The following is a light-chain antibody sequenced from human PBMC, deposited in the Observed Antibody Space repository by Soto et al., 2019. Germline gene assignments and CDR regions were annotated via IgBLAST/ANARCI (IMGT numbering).Light chain of an antibody. V-gene: IGKV1-39*01. CDR2: AAS. Sequence: DIQMTQSPSSLSASVGDRVTITCRASQSISSYLNWYQQKPGKAPKLLIYAASSLQSGVPSRFSGRGSGTDFTLNIISLQPEDFATYYCQQSYSTPVTFGQGTKREIQ. CDR3: QQSYSTPVT. J-gene: IGKJ2*01. CDR1: QSISSY.